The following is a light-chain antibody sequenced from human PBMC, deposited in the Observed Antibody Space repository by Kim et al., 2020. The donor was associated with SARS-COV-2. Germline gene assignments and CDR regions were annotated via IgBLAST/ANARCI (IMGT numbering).Light chain of an antibody. V-gene: IGKV4-1*01. CDR3: QQYYSTPYT. CDR1: QSGLYSSNNKSY. J-gene: IGKJ2*01. CDR2: WAS. Sequence: ATINCTASQSGLYSSNNKSYLAWYQQKPGQPPKLLIYWASTRESGVPDRFSGSGSGTDFTLTISSLQAEDVAVYYCQQYYSTPYTFGQGTKLEI.